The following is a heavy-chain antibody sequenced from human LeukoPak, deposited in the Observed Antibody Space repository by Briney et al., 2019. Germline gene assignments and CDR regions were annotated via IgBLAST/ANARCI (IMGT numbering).Heavy chain of an antibody. CDR3: ARVATTTNPPQRPFDY. Sequence: SETPSLTCAVSGYSISSGYYWGWIRQPPGKGLEWIGSIYYSGSTYYNPSLKSRVTISVDTSKNQFSLKLSSVTAADTAVYYCARVATTTNPPQRPFDYWGQGTLVTVSS. CDR1: GYSISSGYY. D-gene: IGHD5-12*01. CDR2: IYYSGST. J-gene: IGHJ4*02. V-gene: IGHV4-38-2*01.